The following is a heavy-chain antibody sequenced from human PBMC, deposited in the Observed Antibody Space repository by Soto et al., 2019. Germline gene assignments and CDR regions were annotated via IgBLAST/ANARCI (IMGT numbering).Heavy chain of an antibody. CDR3: ARILRTTGGYYYHAMDV. CDR1: GFTFSDYA. Sequence: PGGSLRLSCVASGFTFSDYAMSWVRQAPGKGLEYVSALSDSGVNTYYADSVKGRSTISRDNSKKTMYLQMNGLRAEDTAVYYCARILRTTGGYYYHAMDVWGQGTTVTVSS. CDR2: LSDSGVNT. V-gene: IGHV3-23*01. D-gene: IGHD1-7*01. J-gene: IGHJ6*02.